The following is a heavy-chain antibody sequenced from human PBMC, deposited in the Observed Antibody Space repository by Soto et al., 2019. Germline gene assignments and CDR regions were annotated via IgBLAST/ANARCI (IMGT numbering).Heavy chain of an antibody. CDR3: ARDQYSSSSGRY. CDR1: GFTFSSYS. J-gene: IGHJ4*02. CDR2: ISSSSSYI. D-gene: IGHD6-6*01. Sequence: VGSLRLSCAASGFTFSSYSMNWVRQAPGKGLEWVSSISSSSSYIYYADSVKGRFTISRDNAKNSLYLQMNSLRAEDTAVYYCARDQYSSSSGRYWGQGTLVTVSS. V-gene: IGHV3-21*01.